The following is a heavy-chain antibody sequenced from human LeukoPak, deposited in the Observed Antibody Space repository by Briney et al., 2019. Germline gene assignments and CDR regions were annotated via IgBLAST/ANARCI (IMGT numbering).Heavy chain of an antibody. Sequence: VKVSPKASWGTLSSYVISLVGQAPGQRVGCMGGIIPIFGTANYAQKFQGRVTITADESTSTAYMELSSLRSEDTAVYYCAREGEAYCGGDCYFWGQGTLVTVSS. V-gene: IGHV1-69*01. J-gene: IGHJ4*02. D-gene: IGHD2-21*01. CDR1: WGTLSSYV. CDR3: AREGEAYCGGDCYF. CDR2: IIPIFGTA.